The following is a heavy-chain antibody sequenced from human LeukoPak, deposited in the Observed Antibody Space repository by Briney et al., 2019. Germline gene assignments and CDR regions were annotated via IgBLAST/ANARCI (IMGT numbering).Heavy chain of an antibody. CDR1: GFTFSSYS. V-gene: IGHV3-21*01. CDR3: ARDKNKAQGY. Sequence: KTGGSLRLSCAASGFTFSSYSMTWVRQAPGKGLEWVSSISSSSSYIYYADSVKGRFTISRDNAKNSLYLQMNSLRAEDTAVYYCARDKNKAQGYWGQGTLVTVSS. CDR2: ISSSSSYI. J-gene: IGHJ4*02.